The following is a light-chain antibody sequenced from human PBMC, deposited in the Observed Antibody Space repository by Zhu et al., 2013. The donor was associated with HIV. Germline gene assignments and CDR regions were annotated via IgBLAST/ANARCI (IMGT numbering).Light chain of an antibody. CDR3: QQYGSSPPYS. V-gene: IGKV3-20*01. CDR1: QGVAIDS. Sequence: DIVLTQSPGTLSLSPGDRATLSCRASQGVAIDSLAWYQQKPGQAPRLLIYGASTRAAGIPDRFSGSGSGTDFTLTISRVEPEDIAFYYCQQYGSSPPYSFGQGTKLEIK. J-gene: IGKJ2*03. CDR2: GAS.